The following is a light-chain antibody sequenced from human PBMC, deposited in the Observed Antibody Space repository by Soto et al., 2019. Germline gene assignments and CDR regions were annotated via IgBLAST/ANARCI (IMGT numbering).Light chain of an antibody. CDR3: EQYNNWPDMYT. CDR1: RSVGTT. J-gene: IGKJ2*01. Sequence: EMVMTQSPATLSVSPGERVILSCRASRSVGTTLAWYQQKPGQAPRLVIYGASTRATGIPGRFSGSGSGTDFTLTISSLQSEDFAVYYCEQYNNWPDMYTFGQGTKLEIK. CDR2: GAS. V-gene: IGKV3-15*01.